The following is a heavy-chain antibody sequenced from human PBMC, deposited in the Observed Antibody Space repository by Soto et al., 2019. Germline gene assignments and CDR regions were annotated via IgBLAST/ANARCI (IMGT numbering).Heavy chain of an antibody. D-gene: IGHD6-13*01. J-gene: IGHJ5*02. Sequence: EVQLVESGGGLVKPGGSLRLSCAASGFTFSSYSMNWVRQAPGKGLEWVSSISSSSSYIYYADSVKGRFTISRDNAKNSLYLQMNSLRAEDTAVYYCARDPAPQLVRGGWFDPWGQGTLVTVSS. CDR3: ARDPAPQLVRGGWFDP. CDR2: ISSSSSYI. V-gene: IGHV3-21*01. CDR1: GFTFSSYS.